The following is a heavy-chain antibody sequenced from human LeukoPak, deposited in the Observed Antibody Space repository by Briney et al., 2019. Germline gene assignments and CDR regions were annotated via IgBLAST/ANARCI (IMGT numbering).Heavy chain of an antibody. CDR1: GGSFSGYY. V-gene: IGHV4-34*01. CDR3: ARGATVTYYYYYYYMDV. Sequence: SETLSLTCAVYGGSFSGYYWSWIRQPPGKGLEWIGEINHSGSTNYNPSLKSRVTISVDTSKNQFSLKLSSVTAADTAVYYCARGATVTYYYYYYYMDVWGKGTTVTVSS. D-gene: IGHD4-17*01. J-gene: IGHJ6*03. CDR2: INHSGST.